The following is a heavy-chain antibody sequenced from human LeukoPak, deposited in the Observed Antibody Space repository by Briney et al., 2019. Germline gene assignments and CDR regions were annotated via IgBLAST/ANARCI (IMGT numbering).Heavy chain of an antibody. Sequence: SETLSLTCTVSGGSISSYYWSWIRQPPGKGLEWIGYIYYSGSTNYNPSLKSRVTISVDTSKNQFSLKLSSVTAADTAVYYCAGMTTVWRNWFDPWGQGTLVTVSS. CDR3: AGMTTVWRNWFDP. V-gene: IGHV4-59*01. CDR2: IYYSGST. CDR1: GGSISSYY. D-gene: IGHD4-4*01. J-gene: IGHJ5*02.